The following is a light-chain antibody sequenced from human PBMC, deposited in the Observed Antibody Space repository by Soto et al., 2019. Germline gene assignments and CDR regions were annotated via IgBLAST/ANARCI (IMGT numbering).Light chain of an antibody. CDR1: QSVSSY. Sequence: EIVLTQSPSTLSLSPGDRSPLSCRASQSVSSYLAWYQQKPGQAPRLLIYGAYTRATGIPARFSGSGSGTEFTLTISSLQPDDFATYYCQHYNSYSEAFGQGTKVDI. V-gene: IGKV3-15*01. J-gene: IGKJ1*01. CDR3: QHYNSYSEA. CDR2: GAY.